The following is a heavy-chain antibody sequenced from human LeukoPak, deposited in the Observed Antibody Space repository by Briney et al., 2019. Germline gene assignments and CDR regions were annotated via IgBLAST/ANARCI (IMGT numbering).Heavy chain of an antibody. CDR1: GFTFSSYA. Sequence: GGSLRLSCAASGFTFSSYAMSWVRQGPGQGLEWVSAISGSGGSTYYADSVKGRFTISRDNSKNTLYLQMNSLRAEDTAVYYCAKEGNWNYAQPFDYWGQGTLVTVSS. D-gene: IGHD1-7*01. CDR2: ISGSGGST. CDR3: AKEGNWNYAQPFDY. V-gene: IGHV3-23*01. J-gene: IGHJ4*02.